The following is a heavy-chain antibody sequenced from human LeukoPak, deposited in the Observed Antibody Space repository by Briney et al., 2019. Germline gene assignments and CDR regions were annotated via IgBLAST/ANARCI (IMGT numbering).Heavy chain of an antibody. CDR3: ARGSLYDFPFYWFDP. CDR2: IYYSGST. CDR1: GGSISSYY. V-gene: IGHV4-59*08. Sequence: KPSETLSLTCTVSGGSISSYYWSWIRQPPGKGLEWIGYIYYSGSTNYNPSLKSRVTISVDTSKNQFPLKLSSVTAADTAVYYCARGSLYDFPFYWFDPWGQGTLVTVSS. D-gene: IGHD3-3*01. J-gene: IGHJ5*02.